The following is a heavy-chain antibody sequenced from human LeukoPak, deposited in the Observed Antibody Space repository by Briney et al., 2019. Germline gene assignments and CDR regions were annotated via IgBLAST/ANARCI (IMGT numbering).Heavy chain of an antibody. Sequence: ATVKLSCKACGYTFTGHYMHWVRQAPAQGLEWMVWTNPNSGRTNYAQKFQSRVTMTRDTSISTAYMELSRLRSDDTAVYYCARGPDSSSWYPNDAFDIWGQGTMVTVSS. V-gene: IGHV1-2*02. CDR3: ARGPDSSSWYPNDAFDI. J-gene: IGHJ3*02. CDR1: GYTFTGHY. CDR2: TNPNSGRT. D-gene: IGHD6-13*01.